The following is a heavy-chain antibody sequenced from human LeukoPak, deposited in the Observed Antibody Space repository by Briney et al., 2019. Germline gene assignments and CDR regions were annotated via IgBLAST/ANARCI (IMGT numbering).Heavy chain of an antibody. J-gene: IGHJ5*02. D-gene: IGHD3-22*01. CDR1: GGPISSGDHF. CDR3: ARGATMIGDTFFDP. V-gene: IGHV4-61*08. Sequence: PSETLSLTCTVSGGPISSGDHFWSWIRQPPGKGLEWIGYIYYSGSTNYNPSLKSRVTISVDTSKNQFSLKLSSVTAADTAVYYCARGATMIGDTFFDPWGQGTLVTVSS. CDR2: IYYSGST.